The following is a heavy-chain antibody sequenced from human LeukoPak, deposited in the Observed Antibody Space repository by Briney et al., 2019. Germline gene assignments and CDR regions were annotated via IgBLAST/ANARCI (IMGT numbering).Heavy chain of an antibody. D-gene: IGHD6-13*01. J-gene: IGHJ3*02. V-gene: IGHV4-34*01. Sequence: SETLSLTCAVYGESFSGYFWNWIRQPPGKGLEWIGEINHSGSTNYNPSLKSRVTISVDTSKNQFSLKLSSVTAADTAMYYCARGSVGYSSSWFKAFDIWGQGTMVTVSS. CDR1: GESFSGYF. CDR3: ARGSVGYSSSWFKAFDI. CDR2: INHSGST.